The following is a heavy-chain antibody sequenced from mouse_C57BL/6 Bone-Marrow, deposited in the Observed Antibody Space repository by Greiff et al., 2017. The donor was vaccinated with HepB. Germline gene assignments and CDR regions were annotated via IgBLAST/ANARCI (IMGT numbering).Heavy chain of an antibody. CDR2: IDPSDSYT. D-gene: IGHD4-1*01. CDR1: GYTFTSYW. J-gene: IGHJ1*03. CDR3: ARGGLTGTLYWYFDV. Sequence: QVQLQQPGAELVMPGASVKLSCKASGYTFTSYWMHWVKQRPGQGLEWIGEIDPSDSYTNYNQKFKGKSTLTVDKSSSTAYMQLRSLTSEDSAVYYCARGGLTGTLYWYFDVWGTGTTVTVSS. V-gene: IGHV1-69*01.